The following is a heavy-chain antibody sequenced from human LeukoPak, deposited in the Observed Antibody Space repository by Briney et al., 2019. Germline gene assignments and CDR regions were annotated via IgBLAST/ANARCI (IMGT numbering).Heavy chain of an antibody. CDR3: ARDRVTYSGSHLFDP. CDR2: IYYSGTT. CDR1: DGSIRSNSYY. D-gene: IGHD1-26*01. V-gene: IGHV4-39*07. J-gene: IGHJ5*02. Sequence: SETLSLTCTVSDGSIRSNSYYWGWIRQPPGKGLEWNGSIYYSGTTYYNPSLKSRVTMSVDTSKNQFSLKLSSVTAADTPVYYCARDRVTYSGSHLFDPWGQGTLVTVSS.